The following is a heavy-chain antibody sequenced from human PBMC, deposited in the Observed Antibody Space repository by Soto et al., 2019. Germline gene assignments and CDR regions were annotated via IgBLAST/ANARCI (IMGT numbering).Heavy chain of an antibody. CDR2: FDPEDGET. CDR1: GYTLTELS. Sequence: ASLKVSCKVSGYTLTELSMHWVRQAPGKGLEWMGGFDPEDGETIYAQKFQGRVTMTEDTSTDTAYMELSSLRSEDTAVYYCATEYSGNYAFDIWGQGTMVNVSS. CDR3: ATEYSGNYAFDI. J-gene: IGHJ3*02. D-gene: IGHD1-26*01. V-gene: IGHV1-24*01.